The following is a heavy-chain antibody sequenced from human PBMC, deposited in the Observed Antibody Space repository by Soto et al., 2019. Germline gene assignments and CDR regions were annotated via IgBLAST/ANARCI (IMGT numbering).Heavy chain of an antibody. J-gene: IGHJ5*02. V-gene: IGHV1-8*01. CDR2: MNPNSGNT. D-gene: IGHD6-13*01. CDR1: GYTFTSYD. Sequence: ASVKVSCKASGYTFTSYDINWVRQATGQGLEWMGWMNPNSGNTGYAQKFQGRVTMTRNTSISTAYMELSSLRSEDTAVYYCAGDLYSSSCYGYNWFDPWGQGALVTVSS. CDR3: AGDLYSSSCYGYNWFDP.